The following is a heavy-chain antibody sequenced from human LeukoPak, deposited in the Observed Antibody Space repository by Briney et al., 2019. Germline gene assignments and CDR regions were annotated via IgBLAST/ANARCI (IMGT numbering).Heavy chain of an antibody. J-gene: IGHJ6*04. Sequence: SQTLSLTCAISGDSVSSNSAAWNWIRQSPSRGLEWLGRTYYRSKWYNDYAVSVKSRITINPDTSKNQFSLQLNSVTPEDTAVYYCARGGMYSSGWYLVYYYYGMDVWGKGTTVIVSS. CDR2: TYYRSKWYN. D-gene: IGHD6-19*01. V-gene: IGHV6-1*01. CDR3: ARGGMYSSGWYLVYYYYGMDV. CDR1: GDSVSSNSAA.